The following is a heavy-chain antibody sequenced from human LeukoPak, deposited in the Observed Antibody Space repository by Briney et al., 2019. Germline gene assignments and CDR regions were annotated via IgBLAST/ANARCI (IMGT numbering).Heavy chain of an antibody. CDR3: ARFSTVTTGDAFDI. CDR2: IWYDGSNK. D-gene: IGHD4-17*01. Sequence: QPGGSLRLSCAASGFTFSSYGMHWVRQAPGKGLEWVAVIWYDGSNKYYADSVKGRSTISRDNAKNSLYLQMNSLRDEDTAVYYCARFSTVTTGDAFDIWGQGTMVTVSS. J-gene: IGHJ3*02. CDR1: GFTFSSYG. V-gene: IGHV3-33*01.